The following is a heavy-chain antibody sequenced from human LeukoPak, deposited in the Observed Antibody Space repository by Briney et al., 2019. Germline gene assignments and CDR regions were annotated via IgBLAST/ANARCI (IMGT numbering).Heavy chain of an antibody. D-gene: IGHD3-22*01. CDR1: GFTVSSNY. J-gene: IGHJ3*02. V-gene: IGHV3-53*04. Sequence: PGGSLRLSCAASGFTVSSNYMSWVRQAPGKGLEWVSVIYSGGSTYYADSVKGRFTISRHNSKNTLYLQMNSLRAEDTAVYYCAVLIYDSSGYYRSDAFDIWGQGTMVTVSS. CDR2: IYSGGST. CDR3: AVLIYDSSGYYRSDAFDI.